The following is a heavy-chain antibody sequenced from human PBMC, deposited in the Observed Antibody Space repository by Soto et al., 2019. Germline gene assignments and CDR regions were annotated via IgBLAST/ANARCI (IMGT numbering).Heavy chain of an antibody. CDR1: GGTFSSYA. D-gene: IGHD2-2*01. J-gene: IGHJ6*02. CDR3: ARTYCSSTSCYVGSGPDYYYGMDV. Sequence: SVKVSCKASGGTFSSYAISWVRQAPGQGLEWMGGIIPIFGTANYAQKFQGRVTITADESTSTAYMELSSLRSEDTAVYYCARTYCSSTSCYVGSGPDYYYGMDVWGQGTTVTVSS. V-gene: IGHV1-69*13. CDR2: IIPIFGTA.